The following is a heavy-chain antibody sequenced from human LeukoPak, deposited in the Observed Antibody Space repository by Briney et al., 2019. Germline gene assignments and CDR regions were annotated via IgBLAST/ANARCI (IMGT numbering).Heavy chain of an antibody. D-gene: IGHD3-9*01. V-gene: IGHV3-23*01. J-gene: IGHJ6*03. CDR2: ISGSGVST. Sequence: GGTLRLSCAASGFTFSSFGMSWVRQAPGKGLEWVSAISGSGVSTYYADSVKGRFTISRDNSKNSLYLQMNSLRAEDTAVYYCAKCILTGYYKGYMDVWGKGTTVTISS. CDR1: GFTFSSFG. CDR3: AKCILTGYYKGYMDV.